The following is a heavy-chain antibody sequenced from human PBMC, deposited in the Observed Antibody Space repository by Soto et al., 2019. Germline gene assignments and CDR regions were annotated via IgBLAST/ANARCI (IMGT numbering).Heavy chain of an antibody. J-gene: IGHJ5*02. CDR1: GYSFATSG. Sequence: QVKLVQSGTEVKKPGASMKVSCKASGYSFATSGISWVRQAPGQGLEWMGWISAYNGNTNYEQKLQDRVTMTTDTSTSTAYLGLRSMGSDDTAVYYCARAGHYYDSSGYATWGQGTLVTVS. V-gene: IGHV1-18*01. D-gene: IGHD3-22*01. CDR3: ARAGHYYDSSGYAT. CDR2: ISAYNGNT.